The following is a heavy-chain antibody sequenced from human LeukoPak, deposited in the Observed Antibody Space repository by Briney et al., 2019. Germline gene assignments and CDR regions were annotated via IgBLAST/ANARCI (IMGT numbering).Heavy chain of an antibody. D-gene: IGHD4-17*01. Sequence: PSETLSLTCTVSGGSISSYYWSWIRQPPGKGLEWIGYIYYRGNTNYNPSLKSRVTISVDTSKNQFSLKLSSVTAADTAIYYCARHLSGDYTSWFDPWGQGTLVTVSS. V-gene: IGHV4-59*08. CDR1: GGSISSYY. J-gene: IGHJ5*02. CDR2: IYYRGNT. CDR3: ARHLSGDYTSWFDP.